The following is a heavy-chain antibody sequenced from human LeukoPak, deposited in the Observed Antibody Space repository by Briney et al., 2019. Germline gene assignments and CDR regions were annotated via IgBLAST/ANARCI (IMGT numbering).Heavy chain of an antibody. D-gene: IGHD2-15*01. CDR1: GFTFSSYA. CDR2: ISYDGSNK. Sequence: GGSLRLSCAASGFTFSSYAMHWVRQAPGKGLEWVAVISYDGSNKYYADSVKGRFTISRDNSKNTLYLQMNSLRAEDTAVYYCAKALLGYCSGGSCLDFDYWGQGTLVTVSS. J-gene: IGHJ4*02. V-gene: IGHV3-30*04. CDR3: AKALLGYCSGGSCLDFDY.